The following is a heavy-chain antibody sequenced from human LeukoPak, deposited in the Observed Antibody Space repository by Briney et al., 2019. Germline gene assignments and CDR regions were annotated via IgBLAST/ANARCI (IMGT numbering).Heavy chain of an antibody. CDR1: GGTHSSYA. V-gene: IGHV1-69*05. CDR2: IIPIFGTS. Sequence: ASVKVSCKASGGTHSSYAISWVRQAPGQGLEWMGRIIPIFGTSIYAQRFQGRLTITTDESTTTAYMELRSLRSEDTAVYYCARWDYFDSSAYFGMIFDYWGQGTLVTVSS. CDR3: ARWDYFDSSAYFGMIFDY. J-gene: IGHJ4*02. D-gene: IGHD3-22*01.